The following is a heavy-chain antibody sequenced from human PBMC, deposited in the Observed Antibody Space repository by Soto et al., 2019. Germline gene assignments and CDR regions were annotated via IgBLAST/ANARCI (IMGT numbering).Heavy chain of an antibody. D-gene: IGHD6-19*01. CDR1: GLNLRGYW. CDR2: INTDGTDT. Sequence: EAQLMESGGRIVRPGGNLRLSCAASGLNLRGYWMHWVRQAPGEGLIWVSRINTDGTDTLYADSVKGRFTISRDNAKDTVYLEMNSLRAEDTAVYYCARDGPFIAVAAPGYYYGMDVWGQGTTVTVSS. V-gene: IGHV3-74*03. J-gene: IGHJ6*02. CDR3: ARDGPFIAVAAPGYYYGMDV.